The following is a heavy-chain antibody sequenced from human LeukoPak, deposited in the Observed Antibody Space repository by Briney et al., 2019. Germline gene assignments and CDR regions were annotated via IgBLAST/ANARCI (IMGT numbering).Heavy chain of an antibody. CDR2: IYHSGST. D-gene: IGHD6-13*01. J-gene: IGHJ4*02. V-gene: IGHV4-4*02. CDR1: GGSISSSNW. CDR3: ARVYSSSWYSVDY. Sequence: PSETLSLTCAVSGGSISSSNWWSWVRQPPGKGLEWIGEIYHSGSTNYNPSLKSRVTISVDKSKNQFSLKLSSVTAADTAVYYCARVYSSSWYSVDYWGQGTLVTVSS.